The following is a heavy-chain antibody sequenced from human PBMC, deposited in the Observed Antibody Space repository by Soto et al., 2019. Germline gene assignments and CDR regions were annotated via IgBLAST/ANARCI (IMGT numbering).Heavy chain of an antibody. CDR3: ARSGSSYYYYYMDV. D-gene: IGHD2-15*01. V-gene: IGHV4-59*01. J-gene: IGHJ6*03. CDR2: IYYSGST. CDR1: GGSISSYY. Sequence: SETLSLTCTVSGGSISSYYWSWIRQPPGKGLEWIGYIYYSGSTNYNPSLKSRVTISVDTSKNQFSLKLSSVTAADTAVYYCARSGSSYYYYYMDVWGKGTTVTVSS.